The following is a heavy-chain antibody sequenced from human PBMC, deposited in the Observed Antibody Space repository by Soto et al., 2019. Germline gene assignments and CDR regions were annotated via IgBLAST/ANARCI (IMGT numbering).Heavy chain of an antibody. CDR3: ARAPGYYGDFFDY. D-gene: IGHD4-17*01. V-gene: IGHV3-20*04. Sequence: EVQLVESGGSVVRPGGSLRLSCAAFGFPLDDYGMSWVRQAPGKGLEWVSGINRDGGSTGYADSVKGRFTISRDNAKNSLYLQMNSLRAEDTAFYYCARAPGYYGDFFDYWGQGTLVTVSS. CDR1: GFPLDDYG. CDR2: INRDGGST. J-gene: IGHJ4*02.